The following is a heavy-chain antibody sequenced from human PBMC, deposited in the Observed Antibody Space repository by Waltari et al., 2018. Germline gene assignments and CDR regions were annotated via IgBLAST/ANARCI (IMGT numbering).Heavy chain of an antibody. CDR2: FEPEQREA. V-gene: IGHV1-24*01. CDR1: GHTLTELS. CDR3: AIGWWEMETLGGSDY. J-gene: IGHJ4*02. D-gene: IGHD1-26*01. Sequence: QVQLVQSGAEVKKPGASVKVSCKVSGHTLTELSLHWVRQTPGKGLEWRGGFEPEQREAIYAPQFQGRLTVTEDTSAETGYMELSSLRSEDTAVYYCAIGWWEMETLGGSDYWGQGTLVTVSS.